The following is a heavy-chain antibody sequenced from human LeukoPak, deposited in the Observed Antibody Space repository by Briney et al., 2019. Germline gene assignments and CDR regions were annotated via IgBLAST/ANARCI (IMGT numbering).Heavy chain of an antibody. Sequence: PGRSLRLSCGASGFTFSTYGMQWVRQAPGKGLEWVAVTWSDGNNKYYADSVKGRFTISRDNSKNTVFLQMNSLRVEDTAVYYCARDPNGYTFGLVDYWGQGTLVTVSS. CDR1: GFTFSTYG. CDR2: TWSDGNNK. V-gene: IGHV3-33*01. D-gene: IGHD5-18*01. J-gene: IGHJ4*02. CDR3: ARDPNGYTFGLVDY.